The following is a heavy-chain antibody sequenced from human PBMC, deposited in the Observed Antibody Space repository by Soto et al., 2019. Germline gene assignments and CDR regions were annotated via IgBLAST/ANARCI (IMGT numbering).Heavy chain of an antibody. Sequence: QVQLQESGPGLVKPSGTLSLTCAVSGDSISNSRWWTWVRHPPGKGLEWIVDIFHSGDTNYNPSLKSRVLISVDKSQNQFSLKVSSVTGADTAVYYCAYSTGWYRRDVWGQGTLVTVSS. V-gene: IGHV4-4*02. CDR2: IFHSGDT. CDR1: GDSISNSRW. D-gene: IGHD6-19*01. J-gene: IGHJ3*01. CDR3: AYSTGWYRRDV.